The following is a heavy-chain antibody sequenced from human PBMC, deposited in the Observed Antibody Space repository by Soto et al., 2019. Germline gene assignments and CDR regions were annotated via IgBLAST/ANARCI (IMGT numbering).Heavy chain of an antibody. CDR1: GGSISSSNW. V-gene: IGHV4-4*02. CDR3: ARERLGDSQGSYYGMDV. D-gene: IGHD3-10*01. J-gene: IGHJ6*02. Sequence: NPSETLSLTCAVSGGSISSSNWWSWVRQPPGKGLEWIGEIYHSGSANYNPSLKSRVTISVDKSKNQFSLKLSSVTAADTAVYYCARERLGDSQGSYYGMDVWGQGTTVTVSS. CDR2: IYHSGSA.